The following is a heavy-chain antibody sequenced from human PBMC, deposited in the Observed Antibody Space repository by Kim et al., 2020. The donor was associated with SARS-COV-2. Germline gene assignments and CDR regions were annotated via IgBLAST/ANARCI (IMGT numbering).Heavy chain of an antibody. Sequence: SETLSLTCSVSGGSISNYWSWFRQPPGKGLEWIGYIYYTGNSNYNPSLESRVSISIDTSKNQFSLHLTSVTAADTAMYYCARRDSNGYYSPWCQGTLVTV. J-gene: IGHJ5*02. CDR2: IYYTGNS. CDR1: GGSISNY. CDR3: ARRDSNGYYSP. V-gene: IGHV4-59*01. D-gene: IGHD3-22*01.